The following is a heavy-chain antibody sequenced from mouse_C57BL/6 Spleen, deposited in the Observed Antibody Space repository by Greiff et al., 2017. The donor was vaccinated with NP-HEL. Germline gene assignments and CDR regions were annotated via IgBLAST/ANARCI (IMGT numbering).Heavy chain of an antibody. CDR2: IYPRSGNT. Sequence: QVQLKQSGAELARPGASVKLSCKASGYTFTSYGISWVKQRTGQGLEWIGEIYPRSGNTYYNEKFKGKATLTADKSSSTAYMELRSLTSEDSAVYFCARCVMCLTTVVAPGYFDVWGTGTTVTVSS. J-gene: IGHJ1*03. D-gene: IGHD1-1*01. V-gene: IGHV1-81*01. CDR3: ARCVMCLTTVVAPGYFDV. CDR1: GYTFTSYG.